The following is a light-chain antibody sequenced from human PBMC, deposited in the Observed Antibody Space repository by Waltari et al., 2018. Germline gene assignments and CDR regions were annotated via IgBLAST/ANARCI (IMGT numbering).Light chain of an antibody. CDR3: TSFSSISTSL. CDR2: YVT. J-gene: IGLJ3*02. Sequence: WYHHQSGKPPKLMIYYVTQRPSGLSDRFSGSKSGNTASLTISVLQADDEADYYCTSFSSISTSLFGGGTKVTVL. V-gene: IGLV2-14*03.